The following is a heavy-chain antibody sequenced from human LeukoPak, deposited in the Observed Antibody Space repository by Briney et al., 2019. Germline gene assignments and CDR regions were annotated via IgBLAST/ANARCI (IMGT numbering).Heavy chain of an antibody. J-gene: IGHJ4*02. CDR3: ARGSGYSSSWYEGY. CDR1: GYTFTSYY. V-gene: IGHV1-8*02. CDR2: MNPNSGNT. Sequence: ASVKVSCKASGYTFTSYYMHWVRQATGQGLEWMGWMNPNSGNTGYAQKFQGRVTMTRNTSISTAYMELSSLRSEDTAVYYCARGSGYSSSWYEGYWGQGTLVTVSS. D-gene: IGHD6-13*01.